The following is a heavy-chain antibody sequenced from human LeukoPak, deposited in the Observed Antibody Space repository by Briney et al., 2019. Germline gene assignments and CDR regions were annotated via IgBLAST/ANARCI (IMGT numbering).Heavy chain of an antibody. CDR1: GFTFSSYS. V-gene: IGHV3-21*01. CDR2: ISSSSSYI. D-gene: IGHD3-10*01. J-gene: IGHJ4*02. CDR3: ARDVWFGDEYFDY. Sequence: GGSLRLSCAASGFTFSSYSMNWVRQAPGKGLEWVSSISSSSSYIYYADSVKGRFTISRDNAKNSLYLQMNSLRAEDTAVYYCARDVWFGDEYFDYWGQGTLVTVSS.